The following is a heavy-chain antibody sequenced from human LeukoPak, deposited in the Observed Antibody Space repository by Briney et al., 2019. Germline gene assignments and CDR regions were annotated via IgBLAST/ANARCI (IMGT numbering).Heavy chain of an antibody. Sequence: SSQTLSLTCTVSGGSISSGGYYWSWIRQHPGKGLEWIGYIYYSGSTYYNPSLKSRITISIDTSKNQFSLRLSSVTAADTAVYYCARGVWVADYSNYFDYWGQGTLVTVSS. V-gene: IGHV4-31*03. CDR3: ARGVWVADYSNYFDY. J-gene: IGHJ4*02. D-gene: IGHD4-11*01. CDR1: GGSISSGGYY. CDR2: IYYSGST.